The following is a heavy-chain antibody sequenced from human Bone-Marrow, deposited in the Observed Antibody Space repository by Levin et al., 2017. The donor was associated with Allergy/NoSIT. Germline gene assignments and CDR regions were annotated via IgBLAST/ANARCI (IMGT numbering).Heavy chain of an antibody. CDR1: GYSFTNHW. Sequence: KVSCKGFGYSFTNHWITWVRQMPGKGLEWMGRIDPGDSYTTYSSSFHGHVTISVDKSINTAYLQWGSLKASDTAMYYCLGELSLFDYWGQGTLVTVSS. CDR3: LGELSLFDY. V-gene: IGHV5-10-1*01. J-gene: IGHJ4*02. CDR2: IDPGDSYT. D-gene: IGHD3-16*02.